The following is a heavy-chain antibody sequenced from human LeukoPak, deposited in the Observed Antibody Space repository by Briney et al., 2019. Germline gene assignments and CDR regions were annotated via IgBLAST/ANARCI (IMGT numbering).Heavy chain of an antibody. D-gene: IGHD5-12*01. Sequence: PGGSLRLSCAASGFTFSSYVMSWVRQAPGKGLEWVSAISNSGGSAYYADSVKGRFTISRDNSKNTLYLQMNSLRAEGTAVYYCAKEGSGWLRHPSRHNFDYWGQETLVTVSS. CDR1: GFTFSSYV. J-gene: IGHJ4*02. CDR3: AKEGSGWLRHPSRHNFDY. CDR2: ISNSGGSA. V-gene: IGHV3-23*01.